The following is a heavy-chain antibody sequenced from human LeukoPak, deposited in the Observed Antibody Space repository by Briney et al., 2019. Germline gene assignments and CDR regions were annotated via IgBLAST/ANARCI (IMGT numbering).Heavy chain of an antibody. CDR1: GYTFTSYA. CDR2: INAGNGNT. J-gene: IGHJ4*02. Sequence: ASVKVSCKASGYTFTSYAMHWVRQAPGQRLEWMGWINAGNGNTKYSQKFQGRVTITRDTSASTAYMELSSLRSEDTAVYYCARDHHKSIAAAGIDYWGQGTLVTVSS. V-gene: IGHV1-3*01. CDR3: ARDHHKSIAAAGIDY. D-gene: IGHD6-13*01.